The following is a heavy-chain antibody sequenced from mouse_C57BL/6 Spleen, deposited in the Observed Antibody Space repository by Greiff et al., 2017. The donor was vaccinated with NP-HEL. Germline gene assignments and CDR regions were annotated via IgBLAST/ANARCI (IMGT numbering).Heavy chain of an antibody. D-gene: IGHD2-4*01. V-gene: IGHV5-9*01. Sequence: EVQVVESGGGLVKPGGSLKLSCAASGFTFSSYTMSWVRQTPEKRLEWVATISGGGGNTYYPDSVKGRFTISRDNAKNTLYLQMSSLRSEDTALYYCASPLWDYDVYFDVWGKGTTVTVSS. CDR3: ASPLWDYDVYFDV. CDR2: ISGGGGNT. J-gene: IGHJ1*03. CDR1: GFTFSSYT.